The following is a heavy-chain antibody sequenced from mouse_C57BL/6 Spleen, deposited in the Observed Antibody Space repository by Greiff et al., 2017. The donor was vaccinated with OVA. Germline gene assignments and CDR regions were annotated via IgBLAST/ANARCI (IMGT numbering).Heavy chain of an antibody. J-gene: IGHJ3*01. Sequence: EVKVVESGGDLVKPGGSLKLSCAASGFTFSSYGMSWVRQTPDKRLEWVATISSGGSYTYYPDSVKGRFTISRDNAKNTLYLQMSSLKSEDTAMYYCARQEKGYGFAYWGQGTLVTVSA. CDR1: GFTFSSYG. D-gene: IGHD2-2*01. CDR2: ISSGGSYT. CDR3: ARQEKGYGFAY. V-gene: IGHV5-6*01.